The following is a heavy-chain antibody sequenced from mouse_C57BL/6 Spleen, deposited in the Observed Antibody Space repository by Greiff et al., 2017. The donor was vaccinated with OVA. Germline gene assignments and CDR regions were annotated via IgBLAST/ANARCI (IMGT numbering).Heavy chain of an antibody. CDR1: GYTFTDYY. D-gene: IGHD1-1*01. Sequence: EVQLQQSGPELVKPGASVKISCKASGYTFTDYYMNWVKQSHGKSLEWIGDINPNNGGTSYNQKFKGKATLTVDKSSSTAYMELRSLTSEDSAVYYCARSPYYYGRSWGQGTTLTVSS. CDR3: ARSPYYYGRS. CDR2: INPNNGGT. J-gene: IGHJ2*01. V-gene: IGHV1-26*01.